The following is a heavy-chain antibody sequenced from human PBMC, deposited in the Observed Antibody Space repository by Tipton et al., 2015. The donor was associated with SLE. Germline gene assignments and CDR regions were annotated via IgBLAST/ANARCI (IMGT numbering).Heavy chain of an antibody. Sequence: TLSLTCTVSGDSISSYYWSWIRQPPGKGLEWIGYIYDSGSTNYNPSLKSRVTISVDTSKNQFSLKLSSVTAADTAVYYCARQVTNRWHVVWFDPWGQGTLVTVSS. CDR3: ARQVTNRWHVVWFDP. CDR1: GDSISSYY. CDR2: IYDSGST. V-gene: IGHV4-59*08. J-gene: IGHJ5*02. D-gene: IGHD2-15*01.